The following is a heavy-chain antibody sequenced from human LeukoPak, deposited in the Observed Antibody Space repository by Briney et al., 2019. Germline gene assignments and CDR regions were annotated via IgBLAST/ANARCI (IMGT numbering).Heavy chain of an antibody. D-gene: IGHD3-22*01. CDR1: GYTFTGYY. J-gene: IGHJ4*02. Sequence: GASVKVSCKASGYTFTGYYMHWVRQAPGQGLEWMGWINPNSGGTDYAQKFQGRVTMTRDTSISTAYMELSRLRFDDTAVYYCARRKGSSGYYYGLGYWGQGTLVTVSS. CDR3: ARRKGSSGYYYGLGY. V-gene: IGHV1-2*02. CDR2: INPNSGGT.